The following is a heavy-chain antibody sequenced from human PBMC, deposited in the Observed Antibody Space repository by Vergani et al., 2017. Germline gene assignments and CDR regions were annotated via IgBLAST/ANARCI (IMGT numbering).Heavy chain of an antibody. Sequence: EVQLVQSGAEVKKPGATVKISCKVSGYTFTDYYMHWVQQAPGKGLEWMGLVDPEDGETIYAEKFQGRVTMTRDTSTSTVYMELSSLRSEDTAVYYCARGPPRIAARPGNAFDIWGQGTMVTVSS. CDR3: ARGPPRIAARPGNAFDI. V-gene: IGHV1-69-2*01. CDR1: GYTFTDYY. CDR2: VDPEDGET. D-gene: IGHD6-6*01. J-gene: IGHJ3*02.